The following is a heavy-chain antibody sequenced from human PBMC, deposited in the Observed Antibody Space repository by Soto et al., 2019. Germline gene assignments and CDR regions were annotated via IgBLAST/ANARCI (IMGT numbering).Heavy chain of an antibody. V-gene: IGHV3-30*18. Sequence: QVQLVESGGGVVQPGRSLRLSCAGSGFTFSNHGMHWVRQAPGKGLEWVANIAHDGSNKYYADSVKGRFTISRDNSNSTVYRQMTSLRAEDTALYFCAKEGGNERIFFYYYGMDVWGQGTTVTVSS. CDR3: AKEGGNERIFFYYYGMDV. D-gene: IGHD5-12*01. CDR1: GFTFSNHG. CDR2: IAHDGSNK. J-gene: IGHJ6*02.